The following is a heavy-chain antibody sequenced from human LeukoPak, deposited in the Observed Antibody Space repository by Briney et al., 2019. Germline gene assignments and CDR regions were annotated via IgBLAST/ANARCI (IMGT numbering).Heavy chain of an antibody. Sequence: GGSLRVSCAASGFTFSSYGMHWVRQAPGKGLEWVAVIWYDGSNKYYADSVKGRFTISRDNSKNTLYLQMNSLRAEDTAVYYCACDSSGYYLYFQHWGQGTLVTVSS. CDR3: ACDSSGYYLYFQH. V-gene: IGHV3-33*01. D-gene: IGHD3-22*01. CDR2: IWYDGSNK. CDR1: GFTFSSYG. J-gene: IGHJ1*01.